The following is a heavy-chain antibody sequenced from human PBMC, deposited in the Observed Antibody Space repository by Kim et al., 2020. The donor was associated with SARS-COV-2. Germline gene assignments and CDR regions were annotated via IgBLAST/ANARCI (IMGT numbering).Heavy chain of an antibody. Sequence: GGSLRLSCAASGFTFSSYEMNWVRQAPGKGLEWVSYISSSGSTIYYADSVKGRFTISRDNAKNSLYLQMNSLRAEDTAVYYCAREGRADYYDSSGYSDWGQGTLVTVSS. D-gene: IGHD3-22*01. J-gene: IGHJ4*02. V-gene: IGHV3-48*03. CDR3: AREGRADYYDSSGYSD. CDR2: ISSSGSTI. CDR1: GFTFSSYE.